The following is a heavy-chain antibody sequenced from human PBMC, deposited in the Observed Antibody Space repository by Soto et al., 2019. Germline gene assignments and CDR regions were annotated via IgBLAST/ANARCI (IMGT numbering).Heavy chain of an antibody. CDR1: GFSVTANY. V-gene: IGHV3-53*01. J-gene: IGHJ4*02. Sequence: EVQVVESGGGLIQPGGSLRLYCEVSGFSVTANYMSWVRQAPGKGLEWVSVIYSGGSTYYIDSVKGRFSISRDISKNTLYLQMNSLRAEDTAVYYCHGYGYWGQGTLVTVSS. D-gene: IGHD5-12*01. CDR3: HGYGY. CDR2: IYSGGST.